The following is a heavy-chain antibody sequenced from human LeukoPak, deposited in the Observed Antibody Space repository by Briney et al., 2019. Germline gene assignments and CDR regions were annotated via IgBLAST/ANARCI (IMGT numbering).Heavy chain of an antibody. CDR3: ARGGNRSMDPDDAFDI. Sequence: SVKVSCKASGGTFISYAISWVRQAPGQGLEWMGGIIPIFGTANYAQKFQGRVTITADKSTSTAYMEQSRLRSEDTAVYYCARGGNRSMDPDDAFDIWGQGTMVTVSS. V-gene: IGHV1-69*06. CDR1: GGTFISYA. J-gene: IGHJ3*02. D-gene: IGHD4-23*01. CDR2: IIPIFGTA.